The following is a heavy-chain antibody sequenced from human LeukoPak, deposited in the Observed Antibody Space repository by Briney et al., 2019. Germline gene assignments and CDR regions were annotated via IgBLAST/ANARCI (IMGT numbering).Heavy chain of an antibody. CDR3: ERDYGGWSFDY. J-gene: IGHJ4*02. CDR2: IYSSGSA. D-gene: IGHD6-19*01. V-gene: IGHV4-4*07. Sequence: SETLSLTCTVSGGSISHYYWNWIRQPAGKGLEWIGRIYSSGSANYNPSVKSRVTMSVDTSKNQFSLKLSSVTAADTAVYYCERDYGGWSFDYWGQGTLVTVSS. CDR1: GGSISHYY.